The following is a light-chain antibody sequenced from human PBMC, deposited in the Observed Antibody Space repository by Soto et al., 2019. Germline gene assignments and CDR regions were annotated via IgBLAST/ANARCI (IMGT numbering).Light chain of an antibody. J-gene: IGKJ1*01. CDR3: QQSYSIRSWT. CDR2: AAS. CDR1: QTVGTF. Sequence: QMTQSPSSLSASVGDRVTITCRASQTVGTFLNWYQQRPGRAPNLLIYAASNLPTGIPSRFSGSGSGTDFTLTINSLQPEDFGTYYCQQSYSIRSWTFGQGTKVDIK. V-gene: IGKV1-39*01.